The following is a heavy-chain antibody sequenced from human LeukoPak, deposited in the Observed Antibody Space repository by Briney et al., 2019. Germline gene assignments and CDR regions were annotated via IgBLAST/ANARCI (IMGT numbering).Heavy chain of an antibody. CDR3: TTAALGVYYMDV. CDR2: IKSKTDGGTT. J-gene: IGHJ6*03. D-gene: IGHD2-8*01. V-gene: IGHV3-15*01. Sequence: GGSLRLSCAASGFTFSNAWMSWVRQAPGKGLEWVGRIKSKTDGGTTDYAAPVKGRLTISRDDSKNTLYLQMNSLKTEDTAVYYCTTAALGVYYMDVWGKGTTVTVSS. CDR1: GFTFSNAW.